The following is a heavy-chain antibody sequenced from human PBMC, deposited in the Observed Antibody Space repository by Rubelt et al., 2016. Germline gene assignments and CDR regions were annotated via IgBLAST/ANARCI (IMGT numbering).Heavy chain of an antibody. CDR2: IYYRGST. Sequence: QLQLQESGPGLVKPSETLSLTCTVSGGSISSSSYYWGWIRQPPGKGLEGIGSIYYRGSTYYDPFLKSRVTISVDTSKNQFLLKLSSVTAADTAVYYCARDHEAGGGWFDPWGQGTLVTVSS. CDR3: ARDHEAGGGWFDP. D-gene: IGHD3-16*01. V-gene: IGHV4-39*07. J-gene: IGHJ5*02. CDR1: GGSISSSSYY.